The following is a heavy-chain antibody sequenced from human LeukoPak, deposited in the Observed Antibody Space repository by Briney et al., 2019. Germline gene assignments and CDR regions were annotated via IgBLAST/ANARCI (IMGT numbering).Heavy chain of an antibody. J-gene: IGHJ5*02. Sequence: PSETLSLTCAVSGYSISSGYYWGWIRQPPGKGLEWIGSIYHSGSTYYNPSLKSRVTISVDTSKNQFSQKLSSVTAADTAVYYCARHADYGDYVGPWGQGTLVTVSS. D-gene: IGHD4-17*01. V-gene: IGHV4-38-2*01. CDR1: GYSISSGYY. CDR2: IYHSGST. CDR3: ARHADYGDYVGP.